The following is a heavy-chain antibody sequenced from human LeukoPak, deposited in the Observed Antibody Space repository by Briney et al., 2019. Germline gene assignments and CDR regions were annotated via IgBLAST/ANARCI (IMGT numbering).Heavy chain of an antibody. CDR2: INHSGST. V-gene: IGHV4-34*01. CDR1: GGSFSGYY. Sequence: SETLSFTCAVYGGSFSGYYWNWIRQPPGKGLEWIGEINHSGSTNYNPSLKSRVTISVDTSKNKFYLKLSPVTAAATAVDYCARRRSSSWYLRWFDPWGQGTMVSV. CDR3: ARRRSSSWYLRWFDP. J-gene: IGHJ5*02. D-gene: IGHD6-13*01.